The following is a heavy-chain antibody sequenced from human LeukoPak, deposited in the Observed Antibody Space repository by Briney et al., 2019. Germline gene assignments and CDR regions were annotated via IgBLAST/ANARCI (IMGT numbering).Heavy chain of an antibody. CDR1: GYTFTSYD. CDR3: ARAITGSSGWSYYYGMDV. D-gene: IGHD6-19*01. CDR2: MNPNSGNT. V-gene: IGHV1-8*01. Sequence: ASVKVSCKASGYTFTSYDINWVRQATGQGLEWMGWMNPNSGNTGYAQKFQGRVTMTRNTSISTAYMELSSLRSEDTAVYYCARAITGSSGWSYYYGMDVWGQGTTVTVSS. J-gene: IGHJ6*02.